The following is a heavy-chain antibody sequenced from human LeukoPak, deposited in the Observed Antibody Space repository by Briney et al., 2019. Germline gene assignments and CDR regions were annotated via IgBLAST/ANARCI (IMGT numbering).Heavy chain of an antibody. CDR2: ISGSGVGT. D-gene: IGHD6-19*01. J-gene: IGHJ5*02. CDR1: GFTFSTYA. Sequence: GGSLRHSCAASGFTFSTYAMSWVRQAPGKGLEWVSAISGSGVGTYYADSVKGRFTISRDNSKNTLFLQMNSLRAEDTAVYYCAHNSSAWSFVSWRQGTLVTVSS. CDR3: AHNSSAWSFVS. V-gene: IGHV3-23*01.